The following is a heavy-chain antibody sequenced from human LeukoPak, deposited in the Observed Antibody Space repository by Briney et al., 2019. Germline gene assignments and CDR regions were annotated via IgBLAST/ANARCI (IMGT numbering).Heavy chain of an antibody. Sequence: GASVKVSCKASRGTFSSYAISWVRQAPGQGLEWMGGIIPMFGTANYAQKFQGRVTITADESTSTAYMELSSLRSEDTAVYYCARGGILEWFDYWGQGTLVTVSS. D-gene: IGHD3-3*01. CDR2: IIPMFGTA. CDR3: ARGGILEWFDY. CDR1: RGTFSSYA. J-gene: IGHJ4*02. V-gene: IGHV1-69*13.